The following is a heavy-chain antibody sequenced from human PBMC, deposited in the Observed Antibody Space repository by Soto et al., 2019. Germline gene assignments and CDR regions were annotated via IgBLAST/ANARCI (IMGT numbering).Heavy chain of an antibody. CDR2: ISYTGANQ. CDR1: GFTFSTYA. V-gene: IGHV3-30-3*01. D-gene: IGHD3-16*01. Sequence: QVRLVESGGGAVQPGDSLRLSCDASGFTFSTYALHWVRQAPGKGLEWVAFISYTGANQYYADSVKGRFTVSRDNSKNIASLQMTSLKPEDSAVYYCAIDAFLYSRGAYYDLWGQGTLVTVSS. J-gene: IGHJ5*02. CDR3: AIDAFLYSRGAYYDL.